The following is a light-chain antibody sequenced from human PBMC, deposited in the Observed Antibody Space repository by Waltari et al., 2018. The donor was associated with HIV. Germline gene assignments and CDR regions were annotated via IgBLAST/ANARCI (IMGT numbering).Light chain of an antibody. CDR3: GTWDNRLSVGV. J-gene: IGLJ3*02. CDR1: ASTFGCDF. CDR2: DNT. V-gene: IGLV1-51*01. Sequence: QSVLRQPPSMSAAPGQRVTTSCSRGASTFGCDFVSWYKHVPGTAPKLLIYDNTKRPSGISDRFSGSKSGTSATLAITGLQTGDEAVYYCGTWDNRLSVGVFGGGTRLTVL.